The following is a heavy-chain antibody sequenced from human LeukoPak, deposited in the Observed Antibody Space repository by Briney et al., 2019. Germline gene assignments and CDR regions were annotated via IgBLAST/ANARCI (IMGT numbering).Heavy chain of an antibody. Sequence: SVKVSCKASGFTFTSSAVQWVRQARGQRLEWIGWIVVGSGNRNYAQKFQERVTISRDMSTSTAYMELSSLRSEDTAVYYCAAEGPGYSGHDVYYFDFWGQGTLVTVSS. CDR3: AAEGPGYSGHDVYYFDF. CDR2: IVVGSGNR. CDR1: GFTFTSSA. V-gene: IGHV1-58*01. D-gene: IGHD5-12*01. J-gene: IGHJ4*02.